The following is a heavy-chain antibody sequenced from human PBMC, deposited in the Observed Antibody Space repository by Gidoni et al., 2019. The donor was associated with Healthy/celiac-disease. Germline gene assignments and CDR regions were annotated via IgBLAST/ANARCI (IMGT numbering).Heavy chain of an antibody. D-gene: IGHD6-6*01. CDR2: IFFIGST. CDR3: ARYSPGGIAARRNNWFDP. Sequence: QLQLQESGPGLVKPSETLSLPCTLSGGSISSRSYYWGWIRQPPGKGLGWIGSIFFIGSTYDDPPLKSRVTISVDTSKNQFSLKLGSVTAADTAVYYCARYSPGGIAARRNNWFDPWGQGTLVTVSS. J-gene: IGHJ5*02. V-gene: IGHV4-39*01. CDR1: GGSISSRSYY.